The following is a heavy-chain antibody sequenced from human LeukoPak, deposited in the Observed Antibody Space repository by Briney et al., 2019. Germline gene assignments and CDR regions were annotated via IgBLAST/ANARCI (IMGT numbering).Heavy chain of an antibody. CDR3: ATRPCSGGSCYSASRPYYFDY. CDR2: IYYSGST. J-gene: IGHJ4*02. V-gene: IGHV4-39*01. CDR1: GGSISDTIYY. D-gene: IGHD2-15*01. Sequence: SETLSLTCTVSGGSISDTIYYSGWIRQPPGKGLEWITSIYYSGSTYYSPSLKSRVTISVDTSKNQFSLKLSSVTAADTAVYCCATRPCSGGSCYSASRPYYFDYWGQGTLVTVSS.